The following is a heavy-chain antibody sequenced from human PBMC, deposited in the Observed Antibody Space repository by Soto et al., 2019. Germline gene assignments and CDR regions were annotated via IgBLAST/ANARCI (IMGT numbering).Heavy chain of an antibody. CDR2: ISGSGGTT. D-gene: IGHD1-7*01. CDR3: AKGGNCQPDLGSWFVT. J-gene: IGHJ5*02. Sequence: GGSLRLSCAASGFTFSSYAMSWVRQAPGKGLEWVSAISGSGGTTYYAHSVKGRFTISRDNSKNTLYLQMNSLRAGDTAVYYCAKGGNCQPDLGSWFVTLAQGTLVTVSS. V-gene: IGHV3-23*01. CDR1: GFTFSSYA.